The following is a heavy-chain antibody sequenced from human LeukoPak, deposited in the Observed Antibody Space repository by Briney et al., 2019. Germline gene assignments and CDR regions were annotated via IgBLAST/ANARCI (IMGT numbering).Heavy chain of an antibody. V-gene: IGHV3-74*01. CDR2: INPDGRTI. Sequence: TGGSLRLSCAASEFTFSSYWMHWVRQAPGKGLVWVSRINPDGRTISYADSVKDRFTISRDNAKNTLYLQMNSLRAEDTAVYYCAKEVKLLPFDCWGQGTLVTVSS. D-gene: IGHD4-23*01. CDR3: AKEVKLLPFDC. CDR1: EFTFSSYW. J-gene: IGHJ4*02.